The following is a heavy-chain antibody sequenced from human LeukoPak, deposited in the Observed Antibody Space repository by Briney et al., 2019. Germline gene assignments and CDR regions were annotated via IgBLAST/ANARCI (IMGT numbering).Heavy chain of an antibody. D-gene: IGHD5-12*01. CDR1: GFTFDDYA. Sequence: GGSLRLSCAASGFTFDDYAMHWVRQAPGKGLEWVSLISWDGGSTYYADSVKGRFTISGDNSKNSLYLQMNSLRAEDTALYYCAKGGGYDSYILGWPVDYWGQGTLVTVSS. CDR2: ISWDGGST. J-gene: IGHJ4*02. V-gene: IGHV3-43D*04. CDR3: AKGGGYDSYILGWPVDY.